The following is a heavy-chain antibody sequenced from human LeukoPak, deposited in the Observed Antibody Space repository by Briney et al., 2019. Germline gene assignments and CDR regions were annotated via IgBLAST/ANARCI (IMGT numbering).Heavy chain of an antibody. CDR1: GFTFSSYS. J-gene: IGHJ4*02. D-gene: IGHD3-22*01. CDR2: ISSSSSYI. V-gene: IGHV3-21*01. CDR3: VRDILNYYDSSGYATNY. Sequence: GGSLRLSCAASGFTFSSYSMNWVRQAPGKGLEWVSSISSSSSYIYYADSVKGRFTISRDNAKNSLYLQMNSLRAADTAVYYCVRDILNYYDSSGYATNYWGQGTLVTVSS.